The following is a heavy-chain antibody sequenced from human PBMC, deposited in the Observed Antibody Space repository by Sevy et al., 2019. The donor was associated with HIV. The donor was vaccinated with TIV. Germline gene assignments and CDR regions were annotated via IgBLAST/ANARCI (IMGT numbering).Heavy chain of an antibody. J-gene: IGHJ4*02. V-gene: IGHV4-59*12. D-gene: IGHD2-2*02. CDR1: GDSINNYY. CDR3: ARLRWDVVDAPGATPGCYFDS. CDR2: TSYSGTT. Sequence: SVTLSLTCSVSGDSINNYYWSWIRQPPGKGLEWIGYTSYSGTTNYSPSLKSRVDISVDTSMHHFSLKINSVTAADTAVYYCARLRWDVVDAPGATPGCYFDSWGQGILVTVSS.